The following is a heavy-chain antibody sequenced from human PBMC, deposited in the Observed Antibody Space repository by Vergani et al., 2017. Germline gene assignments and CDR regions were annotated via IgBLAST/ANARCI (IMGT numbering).Heavy chain of an antibody. J-gene: IGHJ4*02. Sequence: QSRLVQSGVEVKKPGASVKISCKASGYSFTSYGISWLRQAPGQGPEWLGWISSYNGDTNFAQKLQGRVTMTTDTSTSTAYMELRSLRSDDTAVYYCARRLDWNYACDYWGQGTLVTVSS. CDR1: GYSFTSYG. CDR3: ARRLDWNYACDY. CDR2: ISSYNGDT. D-gene: IGHD1-7*01. V-gene: IGHV1-18*01.